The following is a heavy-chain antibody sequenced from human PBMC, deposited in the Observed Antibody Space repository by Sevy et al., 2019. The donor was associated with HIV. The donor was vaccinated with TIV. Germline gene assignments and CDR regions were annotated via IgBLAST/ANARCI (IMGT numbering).Heavy chain of an antibody. CDR3: ARVREIYWYFDL. CDR1: GFTVSSNY. D-gene: IGHD3-10*01. V-gene: IGHV3-53*01. Sequence: GESLKISCAASGFTVSSNYMSWVRQAPGKGLEWVPVIYSGGSTYYADSVKGRFTISRDNSKNTLYLQMNSLRAEDTAVYYCARVREIYWYFDLWGRGTLVTVSS. CDR2: IYSGGST. J-gene: IGHJ2*01.